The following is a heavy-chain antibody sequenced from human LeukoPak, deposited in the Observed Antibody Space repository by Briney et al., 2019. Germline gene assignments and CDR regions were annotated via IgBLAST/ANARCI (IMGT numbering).Heavy chain of an antibody. J-gene: IGHJ4*02. D-gene: IGHD3-16*02. CDR3: ARDLFVGSYFDY. Sequence: GGSLRLSCAASGFTVSNNYMSWVRQAPGKGLEWVSIIYSSGNTYYADSVKGRFTISRDNPKNTLYLQMNSLRAEDTAVYYCARDLFVGSYFDYWGQGTLVTVSS. CDR2: IYSSGNT. V-gene: IGHV3-66*01. CDR1: GFTVSNNY.